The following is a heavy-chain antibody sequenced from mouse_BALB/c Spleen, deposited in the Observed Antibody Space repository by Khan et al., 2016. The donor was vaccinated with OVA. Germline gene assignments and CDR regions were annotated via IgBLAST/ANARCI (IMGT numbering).Heavy chain of an antibody. CDR1: AYSITSDYA. CDR3: ARDGSRYNYAMDY. J-gene: IGHJ4*01. D-gene: IGHD2-3*01. V-gene: IGHV3-2*02. Sequence: EVQLQESGPGLVKPSQSLSLTCTVTAYSITSDYAWNWIRQFPGNKLEWMGYISYSGSTNYNPALKSRISITRDTSKNQFFLQLNSVTTEDTATYYCARDGSRYNYAMDYWGQGTSGTVSS. CDR2: ISYSGST.